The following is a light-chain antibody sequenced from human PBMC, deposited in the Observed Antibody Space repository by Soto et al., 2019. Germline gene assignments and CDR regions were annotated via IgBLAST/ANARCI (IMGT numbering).Light chain of an antibody. CDR3: HHYVGSPWT. CDR1: PSVNSF. V-gene: IGKV3-20*01. J-gene: IGKJ1*01. CDR2: GAS. Sequence: EIVLTQSPGTLSLSPGERATLSCRASPSVNSFLAWFQQKPGQAPRLLIYGASSSATGVPDRFSGSGSETDFTLTITRLEPEDFAVYYCHHYVGSPWTFGQGTKVENK.